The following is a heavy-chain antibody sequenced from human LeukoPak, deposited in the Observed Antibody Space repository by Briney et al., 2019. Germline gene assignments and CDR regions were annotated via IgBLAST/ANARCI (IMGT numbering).Heavy chain of an antibody. J-gene: IGHJ5*02. CDR3: ARDCSSGTCYFFP. CDR2: IFYSGST. V-gene: IGHV4-59*11. D-gene: IGHD2-15*01. Sequence: KPSETLSLTCIVSGGSISSHYWSWIRQPPGKGLEWIGYIFYSGSTNYNPSLKSRVTISVDTSKNKFSLKLNSVTAADTAVYYCARDCSSGTCYFFPCGQGTLVTVSS. CDR1: GGSISSHY.